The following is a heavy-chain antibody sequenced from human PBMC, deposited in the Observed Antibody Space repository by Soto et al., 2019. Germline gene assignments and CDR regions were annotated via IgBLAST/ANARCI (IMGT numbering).Heavy chain of an antibody. CDR1: GGSVSSSGYY. V-gene: IGHV4-39*01. Sequence: QLQLQESGPGLVKPSETLSLTCTVSGGSVSSSGYYWGWVRQPPGKGLEWIASIYDSVKIYNNPSLKSRVPISLESSKNQCSLELRSVTAADTAVYYCVSSTVIIFNAFDIWGQGTMVTVSS. CDR2: IYDSVKI. D-gene: IGHD4-17*01. CDR3: VSSTVIIFNAFDI. J-gene: IGHJ3*02.